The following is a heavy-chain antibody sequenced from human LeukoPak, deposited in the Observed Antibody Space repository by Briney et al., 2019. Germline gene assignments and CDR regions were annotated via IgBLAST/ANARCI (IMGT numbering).Heavy chain of an antibody. V-gene: IGHV1-69*13. CDR3: ARVPTYSGSYYAGFDY. D-gene: IGHD1-26*01. CDR2: IIPIFGRA. CDR1: GGTFSSLT. Sequence: SVKVSCKASGGTFSSLTINWVRQAPGQGLEWMGGIIPIFGRANYAQKFQGRVTITADDSTSTAYMELSSLRSEDTAVYYCARVPTYSGSYYAGFDYWGQGTLVTVSS. J-gene: IGHJ4*02.